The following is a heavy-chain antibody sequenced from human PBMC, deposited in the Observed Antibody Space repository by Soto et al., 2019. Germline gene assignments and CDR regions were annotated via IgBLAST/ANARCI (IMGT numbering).Heavy chain of an antibody. J-gene: IGHJ4*02. D-gene: IGHD5-12*01. CDR1: GFTFSNYA. Sequence: EVQLLESGGTLVQPGGSLRLSCVASGFTFSNYAMSWVRQAPGKGLEWVSTVTTRGASTYYADSVKGRFAISRDESMNTLYLQMTSLRADDTAVYYCAKSSGYRGFHDGPDSKWFDYWGQGTLVTVSS. V-gene: IGHV3-23*01. CDR2: VTTRGAST. CDR3: AKSSGYRGFHDGPDSKWFDY.